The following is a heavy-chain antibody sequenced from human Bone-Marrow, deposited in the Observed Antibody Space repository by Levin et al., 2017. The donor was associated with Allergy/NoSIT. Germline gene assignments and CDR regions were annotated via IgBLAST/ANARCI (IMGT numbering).Heavy chain of an antibody. Sequence: GGSLRLSCAASGFTFDDFAMSWVRQSPGKGLEWVSGIGWNSGTIGYADSVKGRFTISRDNAKNSLYLQMSSLRVEDTAVYYCAKGRLHDFGYGLDVWGQGTTVTVS. J-gene: IGHJ6*02. D-gene: IGHD3/OR15-3a*01. V-gene: IGHV3-9*01. CDR3: AKGRLHDFGYGLDV. CDR1: GFTFDDFA. CDR2: IGWNSGTI.